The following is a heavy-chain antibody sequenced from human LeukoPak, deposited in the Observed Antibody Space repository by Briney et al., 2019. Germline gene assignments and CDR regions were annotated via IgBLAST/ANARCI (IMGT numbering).Heavy chain of an antibody. CDR2: IYPGDSDT. J-gene: IGHJ4*02. CDR3: ARPRERGAINVPFDY. V-gene: IGHV5-51*01. CDR1: GYSFTSYW. D-gene: IGHD3-10*01. Sequence: GESLKISCKGSGYSFTSYWIGWVRQMPGKGLEWMGIIYPGDSDTRYSPSFQGQVTISADKSISTAYLQWSSLKASDTAMYYCARPRERGAINVPFDYWGQGTLVTVSS.